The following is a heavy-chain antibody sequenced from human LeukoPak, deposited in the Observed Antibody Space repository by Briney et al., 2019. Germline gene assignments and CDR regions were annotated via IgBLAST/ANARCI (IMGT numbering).Heavy chain of an antibody. J-gene: IGHJ4*02. CDR1: GGSISTYY. D-gene: IGHD6-13*01. CDR2: IYYSGST. V-gene: IGHV4-59*01. CDR3: ARSHSSSWASFDH. Sequence: PSETLSLTCTVSGGSISTYYWSWIRQPPGKGLEWIGYIYYSGSTNYNPSLKSRVTISVDTSKNQFSLKLSSVTAADTAVYYCARSHSSSWASFDHWGQGALVTVSS.